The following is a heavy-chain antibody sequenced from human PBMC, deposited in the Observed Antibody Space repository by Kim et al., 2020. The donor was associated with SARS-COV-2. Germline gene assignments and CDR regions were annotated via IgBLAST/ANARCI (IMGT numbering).Heavy chain of an antibody. CDR3: AKDLSGSQDM. J-gene: IGHJ3*02. D-gene: IGHD1-26*01. CDR2: TDPDGRIT. CDR1: GFTFSNYW. Sequence: GGSLRLSCVASGFTFSNYWMHWVRQAPGKGLVWVARTDPDGRITNYADSVEGRFTISRDNARNTLYLQLNSLRVEDTAVYYCAKDLSGSQDMGGQGTMVTV. V-gene: IGHV3-74*01.